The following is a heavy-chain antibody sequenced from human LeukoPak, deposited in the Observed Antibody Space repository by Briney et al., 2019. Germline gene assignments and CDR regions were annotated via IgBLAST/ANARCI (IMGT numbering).Heavy chain of an antibody. CDR2: ISGGAEDT. CDR1: GFTFTSYA. D-gene: IGHD1-1*01. Sequence: GGSLRLSCAASGFTFTSYAMSWIRQAPGKGLEWVSAISGGAEDTYYPDSVKGRFTVSRDNSRNTLFLQMNSLRAEDTATYYCAKPRAMTTGVGRYFDLWGRGTLVTVSS. V-gene: IGHV3-23*01. J-gene: IGHJ2*01. CDR3: AKPRAMTTGVGRYFDL.